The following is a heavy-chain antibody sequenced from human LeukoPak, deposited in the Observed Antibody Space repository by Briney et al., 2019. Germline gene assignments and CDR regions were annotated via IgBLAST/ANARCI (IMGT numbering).Heavy chain of an antibody. Sequence: GGSLRLSCAASGFTFSSYAMHWVRQAPGKGLEWVSVISYDGSNKYYADSVKGRFTISRDNSKNTLYLQMNSLRAEDTAVYYCARVPTSIAAAWYVDYWGQGTLVTVSS. V-gene: IGHV3-30*04. CDR2: ISYDGSNK. CDR3: ARVPTSIAAAWYVDY. J-gene: IGHJ4*02. D-gene: IGHD6-13*01. CDR1: GFTFSSYA.